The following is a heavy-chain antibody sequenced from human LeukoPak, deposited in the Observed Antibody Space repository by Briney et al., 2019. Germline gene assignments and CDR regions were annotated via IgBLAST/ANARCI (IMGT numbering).Heavy chain of an antibody. CDR2: ASYDGINA. D-gene: IGHD6-13*01. CDR1: GFTFSNYG. Sequence: GGSLRLSCAASGFTFSNYGMHWVRQAPGKGLEWVAVASYDGINAYYGGSVKSRFTISRDNSKNTVYLQMNRLRAEDTAVYYCAKVLQYSSSWYVLYYWGQGTLVTVSS. J-gene: IGHJ4*02. V-gene: IGHV3-30*18. CDR3: AKVLQYSSSWYVLYY.